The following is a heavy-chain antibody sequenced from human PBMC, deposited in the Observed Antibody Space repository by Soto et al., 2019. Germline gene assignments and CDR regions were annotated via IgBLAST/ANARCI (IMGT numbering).Heavy chain of an antibody. J-gene: IGHJ5*02. CDR3: ATIAMARTQKNCTDP. D-gene: IGHD6-19*01. Sequence: SETLSLTCAVSGGSISSSNWWSWVRQPPGKGLEWIGEIYHSGSTNYNPSLKSRVTISVDKSKNQFSLKLSSVTAADTAVYYCATIAMARTQKNCTDPWGPATLVTVST. V-gene: IGHV4-4*02. CDR1: GGSISSSNW. CDR2: IYHSGST.